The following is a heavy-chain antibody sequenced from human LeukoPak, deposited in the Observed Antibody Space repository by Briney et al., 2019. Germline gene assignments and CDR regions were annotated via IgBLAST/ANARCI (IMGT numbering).Heavy chain of an antibody. CDR2: INPNSGGT. V-gene: IGHV1-2*02. Sequence: GASVKVSCKASGYTFTGYYMHWVRQAPGQGLEWMGWINPNSGGTNYAQKFQGRVTMTRDTSISTAYMELSRLRSDDTAVYYCARDLELRAALFDYYYGMDVWGQGTTVTVSS. D-gene: IGHD1-7*01. CDR3: ARDLELRAALFDYYYGMDV. J-gene: IGHJ6*02. CDR1: GYTFTGYY.